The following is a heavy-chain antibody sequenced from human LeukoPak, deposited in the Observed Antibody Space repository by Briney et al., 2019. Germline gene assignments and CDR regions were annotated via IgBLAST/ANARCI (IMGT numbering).Heavy chain of an antibody. CDR2: IYPGDSRT. Sequence: GESLKISCKGVGYSFTSDWIGWVRQMPGKGMEWMGVIYPGDSRTRYNPSFQGQVTISVDKSISTAYLQWVSLKASDTAMYYCACREFTSTWSYPWGQGTLVTVTS. CDR1: GYSFTSDW. D-gene: IGHD3-10*01. CDR3: ACREFTSTWSYP. V-gene: IGHV5-51*01. J-gene: IGHJ5*02.